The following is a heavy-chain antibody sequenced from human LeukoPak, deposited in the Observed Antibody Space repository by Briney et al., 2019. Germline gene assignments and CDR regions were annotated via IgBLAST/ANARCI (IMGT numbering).Heavy chain of an antibody. CDR1: GYSIGSGYY. J-gene: IGHJ6*03. V-gene: IGHV4-38-2*01. CDR3: ARQGGSSSPYYYYYMDV. Sequence: SETLSLTCAVSGYSIGSGYYWGWFRQPPGEGLELIGCIYHSGNTYYNPSLKSRVSISVDTSKNQFSLKLNSVTAADTAVYFCARQGGSSSPYYYYYMDVWGKGTTVSVSS. CDR2: IYHSGNT. D-gene: IGHD2-2*01.